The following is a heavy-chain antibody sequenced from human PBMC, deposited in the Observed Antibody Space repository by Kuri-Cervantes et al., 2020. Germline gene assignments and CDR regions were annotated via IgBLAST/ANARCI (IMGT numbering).Heavy chain of an antibody. CDR3: ARDRGGYYGSGSYYSLSAGWFDP. CDR2: IYYSGST. CDR1: GGSISSSSYY. V-gene: IGHV4-39*07. Sequence: SETLSLTCTVSGGSISSSSYYWGWIRQPPGKGLEWIGSIYYSGSTYYNPSLKSRVTISVDKSKNQFSLKLSSVTAADTAVYYCARDRGGYYGSGSYYSLSAGWFDPWGQGTLVTVSS. D-gene: IGHD3-10*01. J-gene: IGHJ5*02.